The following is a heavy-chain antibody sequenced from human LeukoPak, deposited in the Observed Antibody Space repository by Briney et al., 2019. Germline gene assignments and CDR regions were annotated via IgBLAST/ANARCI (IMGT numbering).Heavy chain of an antibody. CDR3: ARGGGSSGYYLDY. V-gene: IGHV4-39*07. Sequence: SETLSLTCTVSGGSISSSSYYWSWIRQPPGKGLEWIGEINHSGSTNYNPSLKSRVTISVDTSKNQFSLKLSSVTAADTAVYYCARGGGSSGYYLDYWGQGTLVTVSS. CDR1: GGSISSSSYY. D-gene: IGHD3-22*01. J-gene: IGHJ4*02. CDR2: INHSGST.